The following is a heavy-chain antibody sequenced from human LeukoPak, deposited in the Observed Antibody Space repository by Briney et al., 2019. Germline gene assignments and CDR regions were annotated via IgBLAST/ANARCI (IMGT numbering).Heavy chain of an antibody. CDR2: IYYSGST. Sequence: KPSETLSLTCTVSDGPINSYYWSWIRQPPGKGLEWIGYIYYSGSTNYNPSLMSRLTISVDTSKHQCSLKLSFVTAADTVVYYCVRHLGRGFDYWGQGILVTVSS. CDR1: DGPINSYY. CDR3: VRHLGRGFDY. J-gene: IGHJ4*02. V-gene: IGHV4-59*08.